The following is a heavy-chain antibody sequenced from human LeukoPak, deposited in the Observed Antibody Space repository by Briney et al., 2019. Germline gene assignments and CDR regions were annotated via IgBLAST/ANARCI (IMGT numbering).Heavy chain of an antibody. CDR3: ARVFTYYGYMDV. J-gene: IGHJ6*03. CDR1: GGSISSYY. Sequence: SSETLSLTCTVSGGSISSYYWSWMRQPPGKGLEWIGYIYYSGSTNYNPSLKSRVTISVDTSKNQFSLKLSSGSAADTAVYYGARVFTYYGYMDVWGKGTTVTVSS. V-gene: IGHV4-59*01. CDR2: IYYSGST.